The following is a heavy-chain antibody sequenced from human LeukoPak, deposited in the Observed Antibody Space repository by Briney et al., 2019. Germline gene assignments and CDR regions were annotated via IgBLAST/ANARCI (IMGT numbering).Heavy chain of an antibody. V-gene: IGHV3-7*03. J-gene: IGHJ4*02. CDR3: ARGGGVVVPAAPVDY. CDR2: INEDGSEK. D-gene: IGHD2-2*01. Sequence: GGSLRLSCAAAGFIFRNYWMGWVRQAPGKGLEWVANINEDGSEKYYVDSVKGRFTISRDNAKNSLYLQMNSLRAEDTALYYCARGGGVVVPAAPVDYWGQGTLVTVSS. CDR1: GFIFRNYW.